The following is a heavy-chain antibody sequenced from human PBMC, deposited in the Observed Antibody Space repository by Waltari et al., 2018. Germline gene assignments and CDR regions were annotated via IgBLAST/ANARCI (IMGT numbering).Heavy chain of an antibody. V-gene: IGHV4-39*01. CDR3: ARFSKSANWIDP. CDR2: ISYSGIT. J-gene: IGHJ5*02. Sequence: VKPSETLSLTCTVSGGSISSSGSYWGWIRQPPGKGLEWIGSISYSGITHYNTSLMSRVTISVDTSKNQFSLKLTTGIGAETAVFHCARFSKSANWIDPWGQGTLVTVSS. CDR1: GGSISSSGSY. D-gene: IGHD3-3*02.